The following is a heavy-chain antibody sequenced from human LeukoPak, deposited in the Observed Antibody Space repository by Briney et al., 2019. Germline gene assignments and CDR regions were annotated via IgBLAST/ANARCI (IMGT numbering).Heavy chain of an antibody. CDR1: GFTFSSYA. D-gene: IGHD2-21*01. J-gene: IGHJ4*02. V-gene: IGHV3-23*01. CDR2: LSGNGGNQ. CDR3: ARGSDLASYNELEY. Sequence: PGGSLRLSCAASGFTFSSYAMNWVRQAPGKGLEWVSGLSGNGGNQYYANSVKGRFTISRDNSKNTLYLQMNSLVAEDTATYYCARGSDLASYNELEYWGQGTLVTVSS.